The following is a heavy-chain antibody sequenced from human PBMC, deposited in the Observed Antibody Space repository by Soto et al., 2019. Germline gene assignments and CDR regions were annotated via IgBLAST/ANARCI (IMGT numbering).Heavy chain of an antibody. CDR3: EHRPTTTDDFYFAY. Sequence: QITLTESGPTLVTPTQTLTLTCSFSGFSLTTSGVAVSWFRQPPGKAPEWLALFYWNDDKRYSPSLRSRLTVTGDTSKTQVVLTLAKVDPVDSGTYYCEHRPTTTDDFYFAYWGQGTLVTVSS. V-gene: IGHV2-5*01. J-gene: IGHJ4*02. D-gene: IGHD1-1*01. CDR1: GFSLTTSGVA. CDR2: FYWNDDK.